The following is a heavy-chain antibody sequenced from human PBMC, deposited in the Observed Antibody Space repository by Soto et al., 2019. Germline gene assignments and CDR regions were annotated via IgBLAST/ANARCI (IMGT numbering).Heavy chain of an antibody. J-gene: IGHJ6*02. V-gene: IGHV1-18*01. CDR1: RYTFTRYG. Sequence: QGQLVQSRGEAKKPGASVKVSCKASRYTFTRYGISWVRQAPGQGHEWMGWISGYNGDTNYAQKFQGRVTMTIDTSTSTAYMELRSLTSDDTAVYYCAKNGQPPYYYYGMDVWGQGTTVTVSS. CDR2: ISGYNGDT. D-gene: IGHD2-8*01. CDR3: AKNGQPPYYYYGMDV.